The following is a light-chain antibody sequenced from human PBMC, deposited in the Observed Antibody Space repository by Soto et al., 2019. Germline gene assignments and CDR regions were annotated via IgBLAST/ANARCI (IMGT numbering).Light chain of an antibody. CDR1: QSLLHHNGYNY. J-gene: IGKJ4*01. CDR3: MQTIQTPLT. CDR2: LGS. V-gene: IGKV2-28*01. Sequence: DMVMTQSPLSLPVTPGEPASISCRSSQSLLHHNGYNYLDWYLQKPGQSPQLLIYLGSNRASGVPDRLSGSGSGTDFTLKISRVEAEDVGVYYCMQTIQTPLTFGGGTKVEIK.